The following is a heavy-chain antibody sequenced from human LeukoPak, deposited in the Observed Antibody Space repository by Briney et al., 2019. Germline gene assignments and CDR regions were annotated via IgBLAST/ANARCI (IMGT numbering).Heavy chain of an antibody. CDR1: GGSISSYY. Sequence: SETLSLTCTVSGGSISSYYWSWIRQPPGKGLEWIGYIYYSGSTNYNPSLKSRVTISVDTSKNQFSLKLSSVTAADTAVYYCARSSMVAGTKGLSDYWGQGTLVTVSS. J-gene: IGHJ4*02. D-gene: IGHD6-19*01. V-gene: IGHV4-59*01. CDR3: ARSSMVAGTKGLSDY. CDR2: IYYSGST.